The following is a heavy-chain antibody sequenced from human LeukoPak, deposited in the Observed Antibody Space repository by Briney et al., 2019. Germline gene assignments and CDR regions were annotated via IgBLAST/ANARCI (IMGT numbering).Heavy chain of an antibody. J-gene: IGHJ6*03. D-gene: IGHD3-22*01. CDR3: ARQNYDSSTYSLPDYYLDV. CDR1: GGSISNYY. CDR2: IYTSGSP. Sequence: SETLSLTCTVSGGSISNYYWSWIRQPAGKGLEWIGHIYTSGSPNYNPSLKSRVTMSVDTYKNQFSLKLSSVTAADTAVYYCARQNYDSSTYSLPDYYLDVWGKGTTVTISS. V-gene: IGHV4-4*07.